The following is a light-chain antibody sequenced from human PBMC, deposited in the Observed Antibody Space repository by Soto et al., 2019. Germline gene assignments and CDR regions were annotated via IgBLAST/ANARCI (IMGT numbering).Light chain of an antibody. V-gene: IGKV1-17*01. CDR3: LQHNSYPLT. J-gene: IGKJ4*01. Sequence: DIQMTQSPSSLSASVGDRVTITCRASQSIITYLNWYQQKPGKAPKRLIYAASSLQSGVPSRFSGSGSGTEFTLTISSLQPEDFATYYCLQHNSYPLTFGGGTKVDIK. CDR1: QSIITY. CDR2: AAS.